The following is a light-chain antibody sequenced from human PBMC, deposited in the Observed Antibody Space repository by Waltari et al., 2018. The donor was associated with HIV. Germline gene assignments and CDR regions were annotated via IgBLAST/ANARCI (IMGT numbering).Light chain of an antibody. CDR1: SSDVGDKYNY. J-gene: IGLJ2*01. CDR3: SSYRGISTSVV. CDR2: EVS. V-gene: IGLV2-14*01. Sequence: QSALTQPASVSGSPGQSITISCTGTSSDVGDKYNYVSWYQQHPGKAPKLLIYEVSNRPSGFSNRVSGSKSGNTASLTISGLQAEDEADYYCSSYRGISTSVVFGGGTKLTVL.